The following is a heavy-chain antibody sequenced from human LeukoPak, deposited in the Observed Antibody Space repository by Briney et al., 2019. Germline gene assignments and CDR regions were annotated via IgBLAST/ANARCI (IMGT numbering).Heavy chain of an antibody. V-gene: IGHV4-59*01. J-gene: IGHJ6*02. CDR3: ARAGYSSSWYGNYGMDV. CDR1: GGSISSYY. D-gene: IGHD6-13*01. Sequence: SETLSLTCTVSGGSISSYYWSWIRQPPGKGLECIGYIYYSGSTNYNPSLKSRVTISVDTSKNQFSLKLSSVTAADTAVYYCARAGYSSSWYGNYGMDVWGQGTTVTVSS. CDR2: IYYSGST.